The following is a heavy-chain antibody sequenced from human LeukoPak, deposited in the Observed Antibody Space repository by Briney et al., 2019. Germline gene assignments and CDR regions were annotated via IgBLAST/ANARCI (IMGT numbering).Heavy chain of an antibody. CDR2: ISVYNGNT. V-gene: IGHV1-18*01. CDR3: ARHGGSPPRYYYYMDV. J-gene: IGHJ6*03. CDR1: GYTFTSYG. D-gene: IGHD2-15*01. Sequence: GASVKVSCKTSGYTFTSYGVSWVRQAPGQGLEWMGWISVYNGNTIYAEKLQGRVTVTTDTSTTTAYMELRSLRSDDTAVYYCARHGGSPPRYYYYMDVWGKGTTVTISS.